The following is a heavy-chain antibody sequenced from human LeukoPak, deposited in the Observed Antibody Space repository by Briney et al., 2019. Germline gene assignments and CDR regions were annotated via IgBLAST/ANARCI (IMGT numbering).Heavy chain of an antibody. CDR3: AKDPLGFCTRATCRYLDS. V-gene: IGHV3-7*01. CDR1: GFTFSSHW. Sequence: GGSLRLSCAASGFTFSSHWMSWVRQAPGKGLEWVANIKQDGSEKYYVDSVKGRFTISRDNAKSSLYLQMNSLRAEDTAVYYCAKDPLGFCTRATCRYLDSWGQGTLVTVSS. D-gene: IGHD2-8*01. J-gene: IGHJ4*02. CDR2: IKQDGSEK.